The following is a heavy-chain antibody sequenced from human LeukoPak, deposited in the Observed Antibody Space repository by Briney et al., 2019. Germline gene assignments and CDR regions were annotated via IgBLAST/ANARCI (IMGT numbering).Heavy chain of an antibody. CDR1: GFTSSGYW. CDR3: ARDGSCRSTGCLYFYYMDV. Sequence: GGSLRLSCAASGFTSSGYWMSWVRQDPGKGLEWVANIKQDGSEKYYVDSVKGRFTISRDNAKNSLYLQMNSLRAEDTAVYYCARDGSCRSTGCLYFYYMDVWGKGTTVTVSS. J-gene: IGHJ6*03. V-gene: IGHV3-7*01. CDR2: IKQDGSEK. D-gene: IGHD2-2*01.